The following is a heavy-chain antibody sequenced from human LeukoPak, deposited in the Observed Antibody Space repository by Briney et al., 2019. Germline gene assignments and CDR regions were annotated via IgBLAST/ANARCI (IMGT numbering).Heavy chain of an antibody. CDR2: IYYRGST. V-gene: IGHV4-39*01. J-gene: IGHJ1*01. D-gene: IGHD1-26*01. Sequence: KPSETLSLTCTVSGASISSGSYYWGWIRQPPGKGLEWIASIYYRGSTYDNPSLKSRVTILLDTSKNQFSLKLSSVTAADTAVYYCARLPIMVGAPRHFQDWGQGTLVIVSS. CDR1: GASISSGSYY. CDR3: ARLPIMVGAPRHFQD.